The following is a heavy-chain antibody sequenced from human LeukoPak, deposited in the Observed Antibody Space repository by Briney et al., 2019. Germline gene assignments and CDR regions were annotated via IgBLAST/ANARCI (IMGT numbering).Heavy chain of an antibody. CDR3: VKLSSGSGSKFGFDS. V-gene: IGHV3-23*01. CDR1: GFTFGSYA. J-gene: IGHJ4*02. Sequence: PGESLRLSCAASGFTFGSYAMSWVRQTPGKRLEWVSIITNGGVTTYYADSVRGRFTISRDNSKNMLYLQMNSLRAEDTAVYYCVKLSSGSGSKFGFDSWGQGTLVTVSS. D-gene: IGHD6-19*01. CDR2: ITNGGVTT.